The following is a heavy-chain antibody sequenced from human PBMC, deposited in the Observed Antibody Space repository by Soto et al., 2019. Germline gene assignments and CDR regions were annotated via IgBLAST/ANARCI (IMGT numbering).Heavy chain of an antibody. V-gene: IGHV4-4*02. Sequence: SETLSLTCAVSGASISSTNWWTWVRQPPGKGLEWIGEIYHSGSTNYNPSLKSRVTISVDKSKNQFSLKLSSVTAADTAVYYCAREAYYYDGSVVYWGQGALVTVSS. J-gene: IGHJ4*02. D-gene: IGHD3-22*01. CDR2: IYHSGST. CDR3: AREAYYYDGSVVY. CDR1: GASISSTNW.